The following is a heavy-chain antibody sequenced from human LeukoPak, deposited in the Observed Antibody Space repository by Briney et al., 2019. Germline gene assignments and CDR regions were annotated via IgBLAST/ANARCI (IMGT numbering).Heavy chain of an antibody. J-gene: IGHJ4*02. CDR1: GGSITSSNYY. V-gene: IGHV4-39*01. CDR2: IYDSGST. D-gene: IGHD3-22*01. Sequence: PSETLSLTCTVSGGSITSSNYYWGWIRQPPGKGLEWIGSIYDSGSTYYNPSLKSRVTISVDTSKNQFPLKLNSVTAADTAVYYCARLDYYDSSDLIDFCGEETLVIVSS. CDR3: ARLDYYDSSDLIDF.